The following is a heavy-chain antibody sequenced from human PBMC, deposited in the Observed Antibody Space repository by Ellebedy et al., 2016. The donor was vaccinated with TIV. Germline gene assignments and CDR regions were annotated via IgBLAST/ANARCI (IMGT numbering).Heavy chain of an antibody. Sequence: GGSLRLXCAASGFTFSSYAMSWVRQAPGKGLEWVSAISGSGGSTYYADSVKGRFTISRDNSKNTLYLQMNSLRAEDTAVYYCAKSGVSGSGSYYVGYFDYWGQGTLVTVSS. CDR3: AKSGVSGSGSYYVGYFDY. J-gene: IGHJ4*02. CDR1: GFTFSSYA. V-gene: IGHV3-23*01. D-gene: IGHD3-10*01. CDR2: ISGSGGST.